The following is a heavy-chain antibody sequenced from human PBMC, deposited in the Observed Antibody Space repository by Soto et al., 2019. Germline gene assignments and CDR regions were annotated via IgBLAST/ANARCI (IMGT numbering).Heavy chain of an antibody. J-gene: IGHJ4*02. Sequence: PSETLSLTCAVYGGSFSGYYWTWIRQPPGKGLEWIGEINHSGSTNYNPSLKSRVTISVDTSKNQFSLKLSSVTAADTAVYYCAREGYYYDSSGPLDYWGQGTLVTVSS. CDR2: INHSGST. D-gene: IGHD3-22*01. CDR3: AREGYYYDSSGPLDY. V-gene: IGHV4-34*01. CDR1: GGSFSGYY.